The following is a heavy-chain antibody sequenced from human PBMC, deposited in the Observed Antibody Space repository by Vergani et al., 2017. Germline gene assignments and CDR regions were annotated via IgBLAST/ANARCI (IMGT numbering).Heavy chain of an antibody. D-gene: IGHD3-10*01. CDR2: INPSGGST. V-gene: IGHV1-46*01. CDR3: ARDRGTMVRGDNSGMDV. CDR1: GYTFTSYY. Sequence: QVQLVQSGAEVKKPGASVKVSCKASGYTFTSYYMHWVRQAPGQGLEWMGIINPSGGSTSYAQKFQGRVTMTRDTSTSTVYMELSSLRSEDTAVSYCARDRGTMVRGDNSGMDVWGQGTTVTVSS. J-gene: IGHJ6*02.